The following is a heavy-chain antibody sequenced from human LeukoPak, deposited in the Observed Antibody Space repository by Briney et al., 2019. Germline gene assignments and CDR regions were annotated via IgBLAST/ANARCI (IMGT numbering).Heavy chain of an antibody. CDR1: GFTFSSYE. V-gene: IGHV3-48*03. D-gene: IGHD1-26*01. J-gene: IGHJ4*02. Sequence: GGSLRLSCAASGFTFSSYEMNWVRQAPGKGLEWVSYISSSGSTIYYADSVKGRFTISRDNAENSLYLQMNSLRAEDTAVYYCARDRSGSSPFDYWGQGTLVTVSS. CDR2: ISSSGSTI. CDR3: ARDRSGSSPFDY.